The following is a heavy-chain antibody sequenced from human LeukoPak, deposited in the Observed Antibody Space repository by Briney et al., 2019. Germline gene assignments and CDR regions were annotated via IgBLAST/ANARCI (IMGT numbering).Heavy chain of an antibody. V-gene: IGHV3-30-3*01. Sequence: TGGSLRLSCAASGFTFSSYAMHWVRQAPGKGLEWVAVISYDGTNKYYADSVTGRFTISRDNSKNTLYLQMNSLRAEATAVYYCARGGVGGIAVAGLFYFDFWGQGTLVTVSS. CDR2: ISYDGTNK. CDR1: GFTFSSYA. CDR3: ARGGVGGIAVAGLFYFDF. D-gene: IGHD6-19*01. J-gene: IGHJ4*02.